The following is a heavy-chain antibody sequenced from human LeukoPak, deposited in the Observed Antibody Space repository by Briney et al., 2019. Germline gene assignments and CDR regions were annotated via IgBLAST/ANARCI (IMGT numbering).Heavy chain of an antibody. J-gene: IGHJ4*02. CDR1: GFTFSTYG. CDR2: IQYDGSDK. Sequence: GGFLRLSCAASGFTFSTYGMHWVRQAPGKGLEWVAFIQYDGSDKHYADSVKGRFTISRDNSKNALFLQMNSLRAEDTAMYYCAKDQQLQPFHYWGQGTLVTVSS. CDR3: AKDQQLQPFHY. D-gene: IGHD1-1*01. V-gene: IGHV3-30*02.